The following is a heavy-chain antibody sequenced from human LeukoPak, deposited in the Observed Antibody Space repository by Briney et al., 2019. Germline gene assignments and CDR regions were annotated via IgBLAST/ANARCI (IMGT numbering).Heavy chain of an antibody. D-gene: IGHD4-17*01. Sequence: GRSVRLSCTASGFTFGDYAMSWVRQAPGKGLEWVGFIRSKAYGGTTEYAASVKGRFTISRDDSKTIAYLQMNSLKTEDTAVYYCTRDVTVTFDDWGQGTLVTVSS. CDR2: IRSKAYGGTT. CDR3: TRDVTVTFDD. J-gene: IGHJ4*02. CDR1: GFTFGDYA. V-gene: IGHV3-49*04.